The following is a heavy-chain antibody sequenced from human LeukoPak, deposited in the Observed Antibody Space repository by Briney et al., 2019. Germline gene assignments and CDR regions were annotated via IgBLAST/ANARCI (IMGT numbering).Heavy chain of an antibody. CDR2: IYSGGST. Sequence: PGGSVRLSCAASGFTVSSNYMSWVRQAPGKGLEWVSVIYSGGSTYYADSVKGRFTISRDNSKNTLYLQMNSLRAEDTAVYYCASATRPWDAFDIWGQGTMVTVSS. CDR3: ASATRPWDAFDI. V-gene: IGHV3-66*01. CDR1: GFTVSSNY. J-gene: IGHJ3*02.